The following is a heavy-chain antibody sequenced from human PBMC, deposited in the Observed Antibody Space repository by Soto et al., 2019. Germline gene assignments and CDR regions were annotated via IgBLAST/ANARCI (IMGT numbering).Heavy chain of an antibody. V-gene: IGHV4-4*07. CDR2: FYTTGRA. CDR1: GGSISSSY. D-gene: IGHD6-25*01. Sequence: QVQLQESGPGLVKPSGTLSLTCSVSGGSISSSYWNWIRQPAGKGLEWIGRFYTTGRASYNPSLKGRLTLSGDTSKNQFSLRLGSVTAADTAVYYCAREPIVAGPPGYNWFDPWGQGILVTVSS. J-gene: IGHJ5*02. CDR3: AREPIVAGPPGYNWFDP.